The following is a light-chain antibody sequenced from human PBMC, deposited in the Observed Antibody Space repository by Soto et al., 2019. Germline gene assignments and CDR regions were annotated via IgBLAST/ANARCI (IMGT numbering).Light chain of an antibody. J-gene: IGKJ1*01. V-gene: IGKV3D-20*02. CDR3: QQRSNWLWT. CDR2: SAS. CDR1: HSVSSSY. Sequence: ELVLTQSPGTLSLSPGERATLSCGVGHSVSSSYLAWYQQRPGQAPRLLIYSASSRATGIPDRFSGGGSGAEYTLTISSLQSEDFAVYYCQQRSNWLWTFGQGTKVDI.